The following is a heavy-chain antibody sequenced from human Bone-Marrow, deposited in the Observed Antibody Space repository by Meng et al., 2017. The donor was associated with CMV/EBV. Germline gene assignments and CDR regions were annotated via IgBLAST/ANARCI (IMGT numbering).Heavy chain of an antibody. CDR3: TTAMYSGYDPIDY. CDR1: GFTFSNAW. CDR2: IKSKTDGGTP. J-gene: IGHJ4*02. Sequence: SGFTFSNAWMRRVRQAPGKGLEWVGRIKSKTDGGTPDYAAPVKGRFTISRDDSKNTLYLQMNSLKTEDTAVYYCTTAMYSGYDPIDYWGQGTLVTVSS. V-gene: IGHV3-15*01. D-gene: IGHD5-12*01.